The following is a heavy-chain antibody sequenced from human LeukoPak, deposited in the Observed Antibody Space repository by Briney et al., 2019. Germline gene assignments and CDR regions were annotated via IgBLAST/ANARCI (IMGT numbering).Heavy chain of an antibody. J-gene: IGHJ6*02. CDR2: ISYDGSNK. CDR1: GFTFSSYG. Sequence: GGSLRLSCAASGFTFSSYGMHWVRQAPGKGLEWVAVISYDGSNKYYADSGKGRFTISRDNSKNTLYLQMSSLRAEDTAVYYCAKDHISGLYYYYYYGMDVWGQGTTVTVSS. CDR3: AKDHISGLYYYYYYGMDV. D-gene: IGHD3-10*01. V-gene: IGHV3-30*18.